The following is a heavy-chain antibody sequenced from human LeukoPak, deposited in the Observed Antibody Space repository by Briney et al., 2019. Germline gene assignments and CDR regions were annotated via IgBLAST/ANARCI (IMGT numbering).Heavy chain of an antibody. CDR3: AREYYYDSSGYPSYYYYYYGMDV. CDR1: GGSISSYY. V-gene: IGHV4-4*07. CDR2: IYTSGST. Sequence: PSETLSLTCTVSGGSISSYYWSWIRQPAGKGLEWIGRIYTSGSTNYNPSLKSRVTMSVDTSKNQFSLKLSSVTAADTAVYYCAREYYYDSSGYPSYYYYYYGMDVWGQGTTVTVSS. D-gene: IGHD3-22*01. J-gene: IGHJ6*02.